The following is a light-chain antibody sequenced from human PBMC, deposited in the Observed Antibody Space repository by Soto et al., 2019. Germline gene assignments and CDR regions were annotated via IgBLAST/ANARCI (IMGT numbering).Light chain of an antibody. CDR3: QQYGGVPYT. CDR1: QSVNLN. Sequence: EIMMTQSPGTLSVSPGEGATLSCTASQSVNLNLAWYQQRLGQAPRLLIYGASSGATGIPDRFSGSGSGTDFTLTISIREPEDFAIYYCQQYGGVPYTFGQGTKLEIK. J-gene: IGKJ2*01. V-gene: IGKV3-20*01. CDR2: GAS.